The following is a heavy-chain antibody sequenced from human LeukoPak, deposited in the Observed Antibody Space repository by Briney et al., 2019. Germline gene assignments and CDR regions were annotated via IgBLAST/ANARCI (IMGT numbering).Heavy chain of an antibody. J-gene: IGHJ4*02. CDR3: ARTGYCSGGSCSLDY. CDR2: IYYSGST. D-gene: IGHD2-15*01. Sequence: SETLSLTCTVSGGSISSSSYYWGWIRQPPGKGLEWIGSIYYSGSTYYNPSLKSRVTISVDTSKNQFSLKLSSVTAADTAVYYCARTGYCSGGSCSLDYWGQGTLVTVSS. CDR1: GGSISSSSYY. V-gene: IGHV4-39*07.